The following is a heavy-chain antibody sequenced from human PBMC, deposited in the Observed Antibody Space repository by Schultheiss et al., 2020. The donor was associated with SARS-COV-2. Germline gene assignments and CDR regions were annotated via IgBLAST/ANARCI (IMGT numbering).Heavy chain of an antibody. Sequence: GGSLRLSCAASGFTFSSYDMHWVRQPTGKGLEWVSAIGTAGDPYYPGSVKGRFTISRDNSKNTLYLQMNSLRAEDTAVYYCARDFGGCMDVWGQGTTVTVSS. CDR2: IGTAGDP. D-gene: IGHD3-16*01. CDR3: ARDFGGCMDV. J-gene: IGHJ6*02. CDR1: GFTFSSYD. V-gene: IGHV3-13*05.